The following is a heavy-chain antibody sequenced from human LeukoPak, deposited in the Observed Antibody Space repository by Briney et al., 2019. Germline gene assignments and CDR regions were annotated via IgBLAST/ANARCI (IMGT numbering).Heavy chain of an antibody. Sequence: GGSLRLSCAASGFTFDDYAMHWVRQAPGKGLEWVSGISWNSGSIGYADSVKGRITISRDNAKNSLYLQMNSLRAEDTALYYCAKGYCSSTSCYYLKDWGQGTLVTVSS. D-gene: IGHD2-2*01. V-gene: IGHV3-9*01. J-gene: IGHJ4*02. CDR2: ISWNSGSI. CDR1: GFTFDDYA. CDR3: AKGYCSSTSCYYLKD.